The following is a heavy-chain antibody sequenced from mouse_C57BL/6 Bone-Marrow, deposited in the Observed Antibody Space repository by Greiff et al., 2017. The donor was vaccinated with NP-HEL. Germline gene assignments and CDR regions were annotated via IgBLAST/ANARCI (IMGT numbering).Heavy chain of an antibody. Sequence: VQVVESGPGLVQPSQSLSITCTVSGFSLTSYGVHWVRQSPGKGLEWLGEIWSGGSTDYNAAFISRLSISKDNSKSQVFFKMNSLQAEDTAIYYCARTRSLLYFDVWGTATTVTVS. D-gene: IGHD6-2*01. J-gene: IGHJ1*03. CDR1: GFSLTSYG. CDR2: IWSGGST. V-gene: IGHV2-2*01. CDR3: ARTRSLLYFDV.